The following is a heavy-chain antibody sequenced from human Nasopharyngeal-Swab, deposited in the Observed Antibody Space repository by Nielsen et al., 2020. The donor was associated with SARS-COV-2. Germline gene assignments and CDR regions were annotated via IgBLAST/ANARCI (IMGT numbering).Heavy chain of an antibody. CDR3: ARENGDTSPFFFYYYGTDV. CDR1: GYTFSNYI. Sequence: ASVKVSCKASGYTFSNYIIHWVRQAPGQRLEWMGWINAGNGNDNFSQKFQGRVTISRDTSASTAYMELSSLRSEDTAVYYCARENGDTSPFFFYYYGTDVWGQGSTVTVSS. V-gene: IGHV1-3*01. D-gene: IGHD2-21*02. J-gene: IGHJ6*02. CDR2: INAGNGND.